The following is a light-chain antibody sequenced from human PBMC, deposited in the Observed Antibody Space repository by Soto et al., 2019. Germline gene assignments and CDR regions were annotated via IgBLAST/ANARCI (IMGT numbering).Light chain of an antibody. CDR1: SSDVGAYDH. CDR2: DVN. CDR3: CSFAALSGYV. Sequence: QSALTQPRSVSGSPGQSVTISCTGTSSDVGAYDHVSWYQQHPGKAPKLMIHDVNQRPSGVPHRLSGSKSGNTASLTISGLQAEDEADYYCCSFAALSGYVFGTGTKLTVL. J-gene: IGLJ1*01. V-gene: IGLV2-11*01.